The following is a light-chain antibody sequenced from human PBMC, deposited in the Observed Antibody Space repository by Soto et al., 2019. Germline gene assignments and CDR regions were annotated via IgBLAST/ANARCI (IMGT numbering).Light chain of an antibody. J-gene: IGKJ2*01. CDR1: QSVITN. CDR3: QHYNHWPMYT. CDR2: GAS. Sequence: ELVMTQSPATLSASPGERATLSCRASQSVITNVAWYQQKPGQAPRLLIYGASTRATAIPARFSGSGSGTEFTLTISSLQSEDFAVYYCQHYNHWPMYTFGQGTKVEIK. V-gene: IGKV3-15*01.